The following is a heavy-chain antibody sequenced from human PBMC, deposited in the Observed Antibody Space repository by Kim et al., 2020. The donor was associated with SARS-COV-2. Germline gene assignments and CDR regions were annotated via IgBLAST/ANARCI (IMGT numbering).Heavy chain of an antibody. CDR1: GFTFGDYA. J-gene: IGHJ6*03. CDR3: AKDRREWLSYYYYYDMDV. D-gene: IGHD3-3*01. Sequence: GGSLRLSCAASGFTFGDYAIHWVRQAPGKGLEWVAGISWNSGSIGYADSVKGRFTISRDNAKNSLYLQMNSLRAEDTALYYCAKDRREWLSYYYYYDMDVWGNETTVTVSS. V-gene: IGHV3-9*01. CDR2: ISWNSGSI.